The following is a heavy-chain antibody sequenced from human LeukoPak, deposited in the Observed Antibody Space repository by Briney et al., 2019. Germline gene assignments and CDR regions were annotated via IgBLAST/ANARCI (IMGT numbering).Heavy chain of an antibody. J-gene: IGHJ4*02. CDR2: ISAYNGNT. CDR1: GYTFPSYF. CDR3: ARDPTRLGLRFGPGGY. V-gene: IGHV1-18*04. D-gene: IGHD3-10*01. Sequence: ASVKVSCKASGYTFPSYFMHWVRQAPGQGLEWMGWISAYNGNTNYAQKLQGRVTMTTDTSTSTAYMELRSLRSDDTAVYYCARDPTRLGLRFGPGGYWGQGTLVTVSS.